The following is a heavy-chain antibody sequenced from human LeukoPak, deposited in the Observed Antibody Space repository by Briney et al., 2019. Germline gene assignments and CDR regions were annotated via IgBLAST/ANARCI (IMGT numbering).Heavy chain of an antibody. J-gene: IGHJ5*02. V-gene: IGHV3-30-3*01. D-gene: IGHD5-18*01. CDR1: GFTFSSYA. CDR3: AKVDTAMVWFDP. CDR2: ISYDGSNK. Sequence: GGSLRLSCAASGFTFSSYAMHWVRQAPGKGLEWMAVISYDGSNKYYADSVKGRFTISRDNSKNTLYLQMNGLRAEDTAVYYCAKVDTAMVWFDPWGQGTLVTVSS.